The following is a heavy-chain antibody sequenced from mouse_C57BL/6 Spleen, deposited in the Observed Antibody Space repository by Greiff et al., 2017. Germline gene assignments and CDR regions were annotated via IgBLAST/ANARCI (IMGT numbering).Heavy chain of an antibody. J-gene: IGHJ4*01. Sequence: QVQLQQSGPELVRPGVSVKISCKGSGYTFPDYAMHWVKQSHAKSLEWIGVISTYYGDASYNQKFKDKATMTEDKSSSTAYMELARLTSEDSAVYYCAVEFFYAMDYWGQGTSVTVSS. CDR3: AVEFFYAMDY. CDR2: ISTYYGDA. V-gene: IGHV1-67*01. CDR1: GYTFPDYA.